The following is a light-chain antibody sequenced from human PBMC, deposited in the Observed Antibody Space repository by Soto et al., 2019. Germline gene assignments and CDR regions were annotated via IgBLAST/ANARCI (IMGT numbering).Light chain of an antibody. V-gene: IGKV1-5*03. CDR1: QSISRQ. CDR3: QQYQSYWT. J-gene: IGKJ1*01. CDR2: QAS. Sequence: DIQMTQSPSTLSASVGDRVSITCRASQSISRQLAWYQQKPGKAPNLLIYQASNLETGVPSRFTGSGSGTEFTITISSLQPDDLATYFCQQYQSYWTFGQGTKVEVK.